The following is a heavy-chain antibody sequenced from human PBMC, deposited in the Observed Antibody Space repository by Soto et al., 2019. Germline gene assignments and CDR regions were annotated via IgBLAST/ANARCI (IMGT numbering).Heavy chain of an antibody. J-gene: IGHJ1*01. Sequence: GALRLSCVASGFTLRTSGMHWVRQAPSKGLEWVAVISHDGSNQFYAESVKGRFTISRDDAKNALFLQMNSLRAEDTAVYFCARDPSDLWEPDQYFPHWGQGTLVTVSS. CDR2: ISHDGSNQ. D-gene: IGHD1-26*01. CDR3: ARDPSDLWEPDQYFPH. V-gene: IGHV3-33*05. CDR1: GFTLRTSG.